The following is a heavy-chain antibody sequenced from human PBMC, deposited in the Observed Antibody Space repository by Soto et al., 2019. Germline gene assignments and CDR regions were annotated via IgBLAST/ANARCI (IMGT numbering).Heavy chain of an antibody. CDR3: AKKRIFGDYYYYMDV. V-gene: IGHV3-23*01. CDR1: GFTFSNYA. Sequence: EVQLLESGGGLVQPGGSLRLSCAASGFTFSNYAMSWARQAPGKGLEWVSGISDSGSSTYYADSVKGRFTISRDNSKNTLYLQMNSLRAEDTAVYYWAKKRIFGDYYYYMDVWGKGTTVTVSS. J-gene: IGHJ6*03. CDR2: ISDSGSST. D-gene: IGHD3-3*01.